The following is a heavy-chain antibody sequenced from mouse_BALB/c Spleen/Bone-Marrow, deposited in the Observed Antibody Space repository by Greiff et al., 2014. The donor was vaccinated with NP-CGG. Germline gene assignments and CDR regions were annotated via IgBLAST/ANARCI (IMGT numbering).Heavy chain of an antibody. CDR2: ISSGGST. J-gene: IGHJ3*01. V-gene: IGHV5-6-5*01. D-gene: IGHD2-3*01. CDR3: ARGYDGYYGFAY. Sequence: EVKLVESGGGLVKPGGSLKLSCAASGFTFSSYAMSWVRQTPEKRLEWVASISSGGSTYYPDSVKGRFTISRDNARNILYLQMSSLRSEDTAMYYCARGYDGYYGFAYWGRGTLVTVSA. CDR1: GFTFSSYA.